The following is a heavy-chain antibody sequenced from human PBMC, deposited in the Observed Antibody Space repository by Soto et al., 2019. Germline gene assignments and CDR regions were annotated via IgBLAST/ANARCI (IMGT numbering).Heavy chain of an antibody. V-gene: IGHV3-53*02. CDR1: GFTVSSNY. Sequence: EVQLVETGGGLIQPGGSLRLSCTASGFTVSSNYMTWVRQAPGKGLEWVSVIYSGGNTYYADSVKGRFTSSRDKSKNTLYLQMNMLRAEDTAVYYCAGATGRYWGQGTLVTVSS. CDR3: AGATGRY. CDR2: IYSGGNT. J-gene: IGHJ4*02. D-gene: IGHD1-1*01.